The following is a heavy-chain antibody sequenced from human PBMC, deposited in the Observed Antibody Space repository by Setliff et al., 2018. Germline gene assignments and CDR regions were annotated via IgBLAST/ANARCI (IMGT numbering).Heavy chain of an antibody. J-gene: IGHJ3*02. V-gene: IGHV4-4*07. Sequence: SETLSLTCSVSGDPIDSYYWSWVRQSAGRGLEWIGRIYGGGATNYNPSLKARLTISVDNSKNQFSLQLTSVTAADTALYYCRQAVVGRDVFDIWGQGTVVTVSS. CDR3: RQAVVGRDVFDI. CDR1: GDPIDSYY. CDR2: IYGGGAT. D-gene: IGHD1-1*01.